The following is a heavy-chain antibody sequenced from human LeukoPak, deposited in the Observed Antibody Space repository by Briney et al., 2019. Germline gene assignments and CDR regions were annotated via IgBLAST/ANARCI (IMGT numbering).Heavy chain of an antibody. CDR3: ATAAGADFFDY. V-gene: IGHV3-23*01. CDR1: GFSFRSYA. CDR2: ISGSGGTT. Sequence: GGSLRLSCAASGFSFRSYAMSWVRQAPGMGLEWVSAISGSGGTTDYADSVRGRFTISRDNSKNTLYLQMNSLRAEDTAVYYCATAAGADFFDYWGQGTLVTVSS. D-gene: IGHD3-3*01. J-gene: IGHJ4*02.